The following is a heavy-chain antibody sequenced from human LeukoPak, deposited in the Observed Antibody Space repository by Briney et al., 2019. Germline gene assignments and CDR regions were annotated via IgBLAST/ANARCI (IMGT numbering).Heavy chain of an antibody. J-gene: IGHJ4*02. Sequence: PGGSLRLSCAVSGITVSGKHMSWVRQAPGKGPEWVSITYGGGSTFFADSVKGRFTTSRDNSKNTVYLQMNTLRAEDTAVYYCARDRDYYDSSGSNWGQGTLVTVSS. D-gene: IGHD3-22*01. CDR3: ARDRDYYDSSGSN. V-gene: IGHV3-53*01. CDR2: TYGGGST. CDR1: GITVSGKH.